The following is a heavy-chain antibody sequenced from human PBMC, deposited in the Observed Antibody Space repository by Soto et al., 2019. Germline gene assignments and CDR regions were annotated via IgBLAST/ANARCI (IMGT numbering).Heavy chain of an antibody. CDR3: ARATDWGFFDY. Sequence: GGSLRLSCAASGFTFSSYDMHWVRQATGKGLEWVSAIGTAGDTYYPGSVKGRFTISRENAKNSLYLQMNSLRAGDTAVYYCARATDWGFFDYWGQGTLVTVSS. CDR2: IGTAGDT. D-gene: IGHD7-27*01. V-gene: IGHV3-13*01. CDR1: GFTFSSYD. J-gene: IGHJ4*02.